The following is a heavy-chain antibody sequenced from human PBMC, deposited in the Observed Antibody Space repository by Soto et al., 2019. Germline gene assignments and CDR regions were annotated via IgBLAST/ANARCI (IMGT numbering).Heavy chain of an antibody. CDR1: GFSLSTSGVG. Sequence: QITLKESGPTLVKPTQTLTLTCTFSGFSLSTSGVGVVWIRQPPGKALEWLGIIYWDDDKRYRPSLKSRLTITKTTSKTQVVLTRTNMDPVDTGTYYSAHILLAGTSWFDPWGQGTLVTVPA. CDR3: AHILLAGTSWFDP. J-gene: IGHJ5*02. V-gene: IGHV2-5*02. CDR2: IYWDDDK. D-gene: IGHD6-19*01.